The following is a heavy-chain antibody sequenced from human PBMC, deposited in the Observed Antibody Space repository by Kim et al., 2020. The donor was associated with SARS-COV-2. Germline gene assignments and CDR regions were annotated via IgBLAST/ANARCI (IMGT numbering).Heavy chain of an antibody. D-gene: IGHD2-2*01. CDR1: GFTFSSYA. V-gene: IGHV3-23*01. Sequence: GGSLRLSCAASGFTFSSYAMSWVRQAPGKGPEWVSLISGSGGSTYHADSVKGRFAISRDNSKKTLYLQMNSLRAEDTALYYCAKGESNNCCFFDYWGQGT. CDR3: AKGESNNCCFFDY. CDR2: ISGSGGST. J-gene: IGHJ4*02.